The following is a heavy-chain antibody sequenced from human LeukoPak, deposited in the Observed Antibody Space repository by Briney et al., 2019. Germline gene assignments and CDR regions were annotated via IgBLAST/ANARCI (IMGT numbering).Heavy chain of an antibody. CDR1: GFTFDDYA. V-gene: IGHV3-43*02. D-gene: IGHD2-21*02. Sequence: GGSLRLSCAASGFTFDDYAMHWVRQAPGKGLEWVSPISGNGDSTYYGDSVKGGFFISRANIKTSLYLQMNSLRTEDTALYYCAKDIEAGTAGFSFDYWGQGTLVTVSS. CDR2: ISGNGDST. J-gene: IGHJ4*02. CDR3: AKDIEAGTAGFSFDY.